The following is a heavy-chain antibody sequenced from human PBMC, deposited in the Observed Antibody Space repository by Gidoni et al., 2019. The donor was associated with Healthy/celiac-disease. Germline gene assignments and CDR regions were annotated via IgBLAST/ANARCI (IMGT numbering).Heavy chain of an antibody. Sequence: EVHLVESGVGLVKPGGSLRLHCASSGLTCSNGGMNWARQAPGKVLEWVGRIKSKTDGGTTDYAAHGNGRFTISRDDSKNTLYLQMNSLKTEDTAVYYCTTLRIAAAGTDYWGRGTLVTVSS. J-gene: IGHJ4*02. CDR1: GLTCSNGG. CDR3: TTLRIAAAGTDY. D-gene: IGHD6-13*01. CDR2: IKSKTDGGTT. V-gene: IGHV3-15*07.